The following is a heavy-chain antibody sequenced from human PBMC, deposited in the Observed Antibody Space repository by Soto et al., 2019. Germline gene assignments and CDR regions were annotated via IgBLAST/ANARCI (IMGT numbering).Heavy chain of an antibody. J-gene: IGHJ6*02. Sequence: QVQLVQSGAEVKKPGSSVKVSCKASGGTFSSYAISWVRQAPGQGLEWMGGIIPIFGTANYAQEFQGRVTITADESTSTAYMELSSLRSEDTAVYYCARDRQQQDYYGMDVWGQGTTVTVSS. V-gene: IGHV1-69*01. D-gene: IGHD6-13*01. CDR3: ARDRQQQDYYGMDV. CDR2: IIPIFGTA. CDR1: GGTFSSYA.